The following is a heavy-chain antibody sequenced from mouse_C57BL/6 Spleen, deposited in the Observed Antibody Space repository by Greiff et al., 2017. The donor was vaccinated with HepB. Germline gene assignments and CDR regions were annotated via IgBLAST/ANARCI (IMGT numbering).Heavy chain of an antibody. CDR2: IDPSDSYT. Sequence: QVQLQQPGAELVRPGTSVKLSCKASGYTFTSYWMHWVKQRPGQGLEWIGVIDPSDSYTNYNQKFKGKATLTVDTSSSTAYMQLSSLTSEDSAVYYCARRGDDYDGWFAYWGQGTLVTVSA. V-gene: IGHV1-59*01. J-gene: IGHJ3*01. CDR1: GYTFTSYW. CDR3: ARRGDDYDGWFAY. D-gene: IGHD2-4*01.